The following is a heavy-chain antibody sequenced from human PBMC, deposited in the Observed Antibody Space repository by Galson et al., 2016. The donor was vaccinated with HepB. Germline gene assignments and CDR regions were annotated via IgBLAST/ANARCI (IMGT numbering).Heavy chain of an antibody. Sequence: SLRLSCAASGFSFQSFAMHWVRQAPGKGLEWVSGINWNSGYVDYGGSVKGRFTIFRDNAKNSLYLEMNSLTPDDSAFYYCARDLGKSVGTIAFWGRGTLVTVSS. CDR2: INWNSGYV. CDR3: ARDLGKSVGTIAF. J-gene: IGHJ4*02. V-gene: IGHV3-9*01. D-gene: IGHD5/OR15-5a*01. CDR1: GFSFQSFA.